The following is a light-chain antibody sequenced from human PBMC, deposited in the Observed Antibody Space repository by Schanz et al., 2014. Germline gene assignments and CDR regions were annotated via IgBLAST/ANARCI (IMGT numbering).Light chain of an antibody. J-gene: IGKJ3*01. CDR2: DAS. V-gene: IGKV1-33*01. Sequence: DIQMTQSPSSLSASVGDRVTITCQASQDISNYLNCYQQKPGKAPKLLIYDASNLETGVPSRFSGGGSGTDFTFTISSLQPEDFATYYCQQSYSTPHITFGPGTKVDIK. CDR3: QQSYSTPHIT. CDR1: QDISNY.